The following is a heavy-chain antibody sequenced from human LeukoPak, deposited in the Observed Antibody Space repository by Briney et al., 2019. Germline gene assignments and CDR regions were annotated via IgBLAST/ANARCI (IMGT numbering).Heavy chain of an antibody. CDR3: AKASNYDILTGYQYYFDY. CDR2: ISSSSSYI. V-gene: IGHV3-21*01. D-gene: IGHD3-9*01. J-gene: IGHJ4*02. CDR1: GFTFSSYS. Sequence: PGGSLRLSCAASGFTFSSYSMNWVRQAPGKGLEWVSSISSSSSYIYYADSVKGRFTISRDNAKNSLYLQMNSLRAEDTAVYYCAKASNYDILTGYQYYFDYWGQGTLVTVSS.